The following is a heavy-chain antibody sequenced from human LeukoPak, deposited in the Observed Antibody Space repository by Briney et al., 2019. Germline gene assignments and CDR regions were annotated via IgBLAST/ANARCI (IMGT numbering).Heavy chain of an antibody. J-gene: IGHJ4*02. D-gene: IGHD6-19*01. CDR1: GGSFSGYY. Sequence: SETLSLTCAVYGGSFSGYYWSWIRQPPGKGLEWIGEINHSGSTNYNPSLKSRVTISVDTSKNQFSLKLSSVTAADTAVYYCARGYGVAGDYWGQGTLVTVSS. V-gene: IGHV4-34*01. CDR2: INHSGST. CDR3: ARGYGVAGDY.